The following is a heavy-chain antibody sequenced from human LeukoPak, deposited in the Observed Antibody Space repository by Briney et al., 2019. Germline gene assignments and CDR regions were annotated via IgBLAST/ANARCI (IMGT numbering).Heavy chain of an antibody. CDR2: IIPIFGTA. Sequence: SVKVSCKASGGTFSSYAISWVRQAPGQRLEWMGGIIPIFGTANYAQKFQGRVTITTDESTSTAYMELSSLRSEDTAVYYCARYSSGWYKRTGAFDIWGQGTMVTVSS. CDR1: GGTFSSYA. D-gene: IGHD6-19*01. J-gene: IGHJ3*02. V-gene: IGHV1-69*05. CDR3: ARYSSGWYKRTGAFDI.